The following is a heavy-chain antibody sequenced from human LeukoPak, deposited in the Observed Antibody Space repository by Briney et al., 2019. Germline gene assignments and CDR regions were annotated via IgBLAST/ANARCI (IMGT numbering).Heavy chain of an antibody. Sequence: ASETLSLTCAVYGRSFSGYYWSWIRQPPGRGLGWIGAINHSGSTNYNPSLKSRVTISVDTSKDQFSLKRISVTAADTAVYYCARGPYVWGSYRPAYYYMDVWGKGTTVTVSS. CDR2: INHSGST. D-gene: IGHD3-16*02. V-gene: IGHV4-34*01. J-gene: IGHJ6*03. CDR1: GRSFSGYY. CDR3: ARGPYVWGSYRPAYYYMDV.